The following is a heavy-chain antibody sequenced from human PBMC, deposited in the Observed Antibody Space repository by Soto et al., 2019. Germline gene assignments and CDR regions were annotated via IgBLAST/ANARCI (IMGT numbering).Heavy chain of an antibody. Sequence: QITLKESGPTLVKPRQTLTLTCTFSGFSLTTRGAGVGWIRQRPGKALEWLALIYWDDDKRYSPSLKSRLTITKDTSKNQVVLTLTNMDPVDTATHYCARRSRVTAKWKNWFDPWGQGTLVTVSS. CDR3: ARRSRVTAKWKNWFDP. CDR2: IYWDDDK. V-gene: IGHV2-5*02. D-gene: IGHD2-21*02. CDR1: GFSLTTRGAG. J-gene: IGHJ5*02.